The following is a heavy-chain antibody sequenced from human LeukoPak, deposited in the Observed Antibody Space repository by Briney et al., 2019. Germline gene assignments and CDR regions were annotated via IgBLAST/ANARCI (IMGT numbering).Heavy chain of an antibody. V-gene: IGHV4-59*08. CDR3: ARGYTYYFFDY. CDR2: ITYSGST. D-gene: IGHD5-18*01. CDR1: SGSHSSLY. J-gene: IGHJ4*02. Sequence: PSHTLSLPHTVSSGSHSSLYWSGLPPPPGRGLEWIGDITYSGSTNHNPSLKTRVTTSVDTSKTQFSLTPSSVTAADTAMYYCARGYTYYFFDYWGQGTLVTASS.